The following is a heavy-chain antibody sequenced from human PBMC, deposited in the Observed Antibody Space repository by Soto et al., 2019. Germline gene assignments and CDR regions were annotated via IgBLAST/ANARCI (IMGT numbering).Heavy chain of an antibody. CDR2: IYYSGST. D-gene: IGHD5-18*01. V-gene: IGHV4-59*01. J-gene: IGHJ4*02. CDR1: GGSISSYY. Sequence: PSETLSLTCTVSGGSISSYYWGWIRQPPGKGLEWIGYIYYSGSTNYNPSLKSRVTISVDTSKNQFSLQLSSVTAADTAVYYCARDNGYSYGYTLDHWGQGTLVTVSS. CDR3: ARDNGYSYGYTLDH.